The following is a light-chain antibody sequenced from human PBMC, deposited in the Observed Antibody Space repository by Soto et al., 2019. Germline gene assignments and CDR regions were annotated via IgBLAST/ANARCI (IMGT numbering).Light chain of an antibody. Sequence: QAVVTQEPSLTVSPGGTGTLTCGSSTGAVTSGHYPYWFQQKPGQAPRTLIYDTSNKHSWTPARFSGSLLGGKAALTLSGAQPENEAEYYCLLSYSGASYVFGTRTKLTVL. V-gene: IGLV7-46*01. CDR3: LLSYSGASYV. CDR1: TGAVTSGHY. J-gene: IGLJ1*01. CDR2: DTS.